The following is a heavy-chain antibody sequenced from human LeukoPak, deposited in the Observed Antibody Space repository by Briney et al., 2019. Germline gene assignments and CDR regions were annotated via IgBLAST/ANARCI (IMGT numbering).Heavy chain of an antibody. V-gene: IGHV3-30-3*01. J-gene: IGHJ4*02. Sequence: GGSLRLSCAASGFTFSSYAMHWVRQAPGKGLEWVAVISYDGSNKYYADSVKGRFTISRDNSKNTLYLQMNSPRAEDTAVYYCARALRENTALGYWGQGTLVTVSS. CDR2: ISYDGSNK. CDR3: ARALRENTALGY. CDR1: GFTFSSYA. D-gene: IGHD5-18*01.